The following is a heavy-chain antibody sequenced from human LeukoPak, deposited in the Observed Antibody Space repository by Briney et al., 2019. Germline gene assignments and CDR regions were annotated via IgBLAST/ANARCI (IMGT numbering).Heavy chain of an antibody. V-gene: IGHV1-46*02. CDR3: ARGGSAFGLDWYFDL. Sequence: ASVKVSCKASGYTFNSYHMHWVRQAPGQGLEWMGIINPSGGSPGYAQKFQGRVTITADKSTSTAYMELSSLRSEDTAVYYCARGGSAFGLDWYFDLWGRGTLVTVSS. D-gene: IGHD3-16*01. CDR1: GYTFNSYH. CDR2: INPSGGSP. J-gene: IGHJ2*01.